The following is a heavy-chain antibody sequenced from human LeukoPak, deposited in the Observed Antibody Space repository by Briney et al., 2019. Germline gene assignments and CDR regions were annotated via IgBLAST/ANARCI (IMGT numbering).Heavy chain of an antibody. CDR1: GFTFSSYW. D-gene: IGHD3-22*01. J-gene: IGHJ4*02. Sequence: GGSLRLSCAASGFTFSSYWMHWVRQAPGKGLVWVSRLNSDGSSTSYADSVKGRFTISRDNAKNTLYLQMNSLRAEDTAVYYCARDRGYYDSSGYYSLGVGYFDYWGQGTLVTVSS. CDR3: ARDRGYYDSSGYYSLGVGYFDY. CDR2: LNSDGSST. V-gene: IGHV3-74*01.